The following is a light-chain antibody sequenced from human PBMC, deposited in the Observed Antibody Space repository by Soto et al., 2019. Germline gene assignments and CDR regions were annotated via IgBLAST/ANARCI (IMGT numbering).Light chain of an antibody. J-gene: IGLJ3*02. CDR1: SGHSSYI. CDR3: ETWDSNIWV. Sequence: QSVLTQSSSASASLGSSVKLTCPLSSGHSSYIIAWHQQQTGKAPRYLMKLEGSGSYNKGSGVPDRFSGSSSGADRYLTISNLQFEDEADYYCETWDSNIWVFGGGTKLTVL. V-gene: IGLV4-60*02. CDR2: LEGSGSY.